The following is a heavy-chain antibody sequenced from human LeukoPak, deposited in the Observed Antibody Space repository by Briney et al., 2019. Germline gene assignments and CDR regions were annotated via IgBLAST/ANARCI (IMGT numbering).Heavy chain of an antibody. V-gene: IGHV3-21*01. CDR3: ARDGSADEPDYYDYYVDV. Sequence: GGSLRLSCAASGFSFSTYTVTWVRQAPGKGLEWVASISSSSSYINYADSVKGRFTISRDNAKNSLYLQMNSLRAEDTAVYYCARDGSADEPDYYDYYVDVWGQGTTVTVSS. J-gene: IGHJ6*03. CDR1: GFSFSTYT. CDR2: ISSSSSYI. D-gene: IGHD3-16*01.